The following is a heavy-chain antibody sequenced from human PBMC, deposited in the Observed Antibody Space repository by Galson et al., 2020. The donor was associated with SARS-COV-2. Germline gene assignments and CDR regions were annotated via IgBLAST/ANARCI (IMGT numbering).Heavy chain of an antibody. CDR2: IDWDDDK. V-gene: IGHV2-70*11. CDR1: GFALTSSGMS. Sequence: ESGPTLVEPTQTLTLTCSFSGFALTSSGMSLTWIRQPPGKALEWLARIDWDDDKYYKTSLKTRLTISKDTSLNQVVLTMNNVGPADTVTYYCARMFVFDHNARFSRGDYHYAMDVWGQGTTVTVSS. J-gene: IGHJ6*02. D-gene: IGHD3-16*01. CDR3: ARMFVFDHNARFSRGDYHYAMDV.